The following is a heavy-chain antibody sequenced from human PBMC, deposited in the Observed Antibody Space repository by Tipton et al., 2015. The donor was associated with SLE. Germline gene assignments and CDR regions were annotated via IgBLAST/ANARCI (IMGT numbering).Heavy chain of an antibody. V-gene: IGHV3-64*02. D-gene: IGHD3-10*01. J-gene: IGHJ2*01. Sequence: GSLRLSCAASGFTFSSYVMDWVRQAPGKGLEYVSGISSNGGSTYYADSVKGRFTISRDNSKNTLYLQMGSLRAEDMAVYYCVKPEGPYGSGKPYWYFDVWGRGTLVTVSS. CDR2: ISSNGGST. CDR3: VKPEGPYGSGKPYWYFDV. CDR1: GFTFSSYV.